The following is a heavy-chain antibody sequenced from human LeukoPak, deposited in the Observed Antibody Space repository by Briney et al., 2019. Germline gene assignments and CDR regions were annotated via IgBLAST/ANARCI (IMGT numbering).Heavy chain of an antibody. CDR1: GGTFSSYA. J-gene: IGHJ4*02. V-gene: IGHV1-69*01. CDR2: FIPIFGTA. Sequence: SVKVSCKGSGGTFSSYAIGWVRQAPGQGLEWMGGFIPIFGTANYAQKFQGRVTIPADESKSTAYMELSSLRSEDTAVYYCARVFSPVATFYYFDYWGQGTLVTVSS. D-gene: IGHD5-12*01. CDR3: ARVFSPVATFYYFDY.